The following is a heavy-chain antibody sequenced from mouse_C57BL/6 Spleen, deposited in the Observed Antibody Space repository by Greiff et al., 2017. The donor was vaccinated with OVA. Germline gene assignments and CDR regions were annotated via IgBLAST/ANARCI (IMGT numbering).Heavy chain of an antibody. Sequence: VKLQESGAELVRPGASVKLSCKASGYTFTDYYINWVKQRPGQGLEWIARIYPGSGNTYYNEKFKGKATLTAEKSSSTAYMQLSSLTSEDSAVYFCARLERYYFDYWGQGTTLTVSS. V-gene: IGHV1-76*01. CDR1: GYTFTDYY. J-gene: IGHJ2*01. CDR2: IYPGSGNT. CDR3: ARLERYYFDY.